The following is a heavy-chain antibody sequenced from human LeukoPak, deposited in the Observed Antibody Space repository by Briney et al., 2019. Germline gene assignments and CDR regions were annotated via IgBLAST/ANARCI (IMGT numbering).Heavy chain of an antibody. J-gene: IGHJ3*02. CDR2: INHSGST. CDR3: ARPNSVLAAFDI. CDR1: GGSFSGYY. Sequence: PSETLSLTCAVYGGSFSGYYWSWIRQPPGKGLEWIGEINHSGSTNYNPSLKSRVTISVDKSKNQFSLKLSSVTAADTAVYYCARPNSVLAAFDIWGQGTMVTVSS. D-gene: IGHD5/OR15-5a*01. V-gene: IGHV4-34*01.